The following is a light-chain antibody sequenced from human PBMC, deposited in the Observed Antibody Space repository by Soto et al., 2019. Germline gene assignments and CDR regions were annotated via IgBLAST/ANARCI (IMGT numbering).Light chain of an antibody. V-gene: IGLV1-51*01. CDR3: GSWDSSLSAYV. J-gene: IGLJ1*01. CDR2: DDN. CDR1: SSNIGGNS. Sequence: QAVLAQPPSVSAAPGQKVTISCSGSSSNIGGNSVSWYQQLPGTAPKLLIYDDNKRPSGIPDRFSGSKSGTSATLGITGFQTGDEADYYCGSWDSSLSAYVFGTGIKVTV.